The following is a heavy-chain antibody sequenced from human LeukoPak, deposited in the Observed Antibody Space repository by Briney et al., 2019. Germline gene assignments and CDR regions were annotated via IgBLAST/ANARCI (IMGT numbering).Heavy chain of an antibody. CDR1: GYSFTSYW. D-gene: IGHD3-10*01. Sequence: GESLKISCKGSGYSFTSYWIGWVRQLPGKGLEWMGIIYPGDSDTRYSPSFQGHVTSSADKSISTAYLQWSSLKASDTAMYYCARPVEDSVCITMVRGTPTNCYWYFDLWGRGTLVTVSS. J-gene: IGHJ2*01. CDR2: IYPGDSDT. V-gene: IGHV5-51*01. CDR3: ARPVEDSVCITMVRGTPTNCYWYFDL.